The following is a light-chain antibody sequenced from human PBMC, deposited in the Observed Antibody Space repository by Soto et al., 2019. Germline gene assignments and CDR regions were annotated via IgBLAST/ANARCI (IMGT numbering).Light chain of an antibody. CDR3: SSYTTSNTRQIV. J-gene: IGLJ1*01. V-gene: IGLV2-18*02. Sequence: QSALTQPPSVSGSPGQSVTISCTGTSSDVGSYNRVSWYQQPPGTAPKLMIYEVSNRPSGVPDRFSGSKSGNTASLTISGLQAEDEADYYCSSYTTSNTRQIVFGTGTKVTVL. CDR1: SSDVGSYNR. CDR2: EVS.